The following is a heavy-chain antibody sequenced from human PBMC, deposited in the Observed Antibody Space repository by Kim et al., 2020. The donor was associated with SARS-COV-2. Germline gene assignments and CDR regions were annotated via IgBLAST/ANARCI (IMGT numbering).Heavy chain of an antibody. Sequence: AQKFQGRVTITADKSTSTAYMELSSLRSEDTAVYYCARSDSSGSLALNDYWGQGTLVTVSS. D-gene: IGHD3-22*01. J-gene: IGHJ4*02. CDR3: ARSDSSGSLALNDY. V-gene: IGHV1-69*02.